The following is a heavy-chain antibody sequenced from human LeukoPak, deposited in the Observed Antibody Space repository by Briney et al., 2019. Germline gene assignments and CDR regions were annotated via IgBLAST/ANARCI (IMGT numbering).Heavy chain of an antibody. CDR1: GFTFSSYS. J-gene: IGHJ4*02. D-gene: IGHD1-1*01. Sequence: PGGSLRLSCAASGFTFSSYSMNWVRQAPGKGLEWVSGIRGSGGTTYYADSVKGRFIISRDNSKNTLYLQMNSLRAEDTAIYYCAKLENWGQGTLVTVSS. CDR3: AKLEN. CDR2: IRGSGGTT. V-gene: IGHV3-23*01.